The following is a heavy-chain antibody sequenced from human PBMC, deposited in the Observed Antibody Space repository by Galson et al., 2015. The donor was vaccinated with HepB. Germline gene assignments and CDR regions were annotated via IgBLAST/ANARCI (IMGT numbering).Heavy chain of an antibody. Sequence: LEWLSHISNTGFYTKYADSVKGRFSISRDSAKNSVYLQMNSLRAEDTAVYFCAREGLDIDMVTGAFDIWGLGTLVTVSS. D-gene: IGHD5-18*01. J-gene: IGHJ3*02. CDR3: AREGLDIDMVTGAFDI. CDR2: ISNTGFYT. V-gene: IGHV3-11*06.